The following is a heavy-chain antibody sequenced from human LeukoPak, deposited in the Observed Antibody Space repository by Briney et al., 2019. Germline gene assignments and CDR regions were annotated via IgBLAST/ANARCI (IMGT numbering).Heavy chain of an antibody. CDR2: MNPNSGNT. D-gene: IGHD3-3*01. V-gene: IGHV1-8*03. CDR1: GYTFTSYD. CDR3: ARDRYDFWSGRNGIYYYYYMDV. Sequence: ASVKVSCKASGYTFTSYDINWVRQATGQGLEWMGWMNPNSGNTGYAQKFQGRVTITRNTSISTAYMELSSLRSEDTAVYYCARDRYDFWSGRNGIYYYYYMDVWGKGTTVTVSS. J-gene: IGHJ6*03.